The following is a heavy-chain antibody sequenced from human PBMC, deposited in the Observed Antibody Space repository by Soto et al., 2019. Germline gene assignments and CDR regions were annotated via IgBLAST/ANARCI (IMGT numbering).Heavy chain of an antibody. Sequence: EVQLLESGGGLVQPGGSRTLSCAASGFPLSDYVVTWVRQAPGKGLEWVSGISGSIGHTYYADAVKGRFTISRDSSKNTVYLQMNSLRAEDTAVYYCAKEVIGARRGPDNWGQGTLVTVSS. D-gene: IGHD6-6*01. CDR3: AKEVIGARRGPDN. V-gene: IGHV3-23*01. CDR1: GFPLSDYV. CDR2: ISGSIGHT. J-gene: IGHJ4*02.